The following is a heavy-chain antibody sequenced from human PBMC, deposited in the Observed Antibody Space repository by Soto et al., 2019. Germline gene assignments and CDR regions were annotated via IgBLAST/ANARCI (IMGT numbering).Heavy chain of an antibody. V-gene: IGHV1-46*03. J-gene: IGHJ6*03. CDR2: INPSGGST. CDR1: GYTFTSYY. D-gene: IGHD5-18*01. Sequence: ASVKVSCKASGYTFTSYYMHWVRQAPGQGLEWMGIINPSGGSTSYAQKFQGRVTMTRDTSTSTVYMGLSSLRSEDTAVYYCARRAVDTAMGDDYYYYYYMDVWGKGTTVTVSS. CDR3: ARRAVDTAMGDDYYYYYYMDV.